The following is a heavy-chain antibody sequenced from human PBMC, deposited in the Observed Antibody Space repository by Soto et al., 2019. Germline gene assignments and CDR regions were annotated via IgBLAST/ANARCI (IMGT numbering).Heavy chain of an antibody. V-gene: IGHV3-23*01. CDR3: AKGPLRFLELGYYYYMDV. J-gene: IGHJ6*03. CDR1: GFTFSSYA. Sequence: GGSLRLSCAASGFTFSSYAMSWVRQAPGKGLEWVSAISGSGGSTYYADSVKGRFTISRDNSKNTLYLQMNSLRAEDTAVYYCAKGPLRFLELGYYYYMDVWGKGTTVTVSS. D-gene: IGHD3-3*01. CDR2: ISGSGGST.